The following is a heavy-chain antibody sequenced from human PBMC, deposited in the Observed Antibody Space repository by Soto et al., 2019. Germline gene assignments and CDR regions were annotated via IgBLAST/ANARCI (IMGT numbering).Heavy chain of an antibody. CDR2: INYSGST. J-gene: IGHJ4*01. Sequence: SETLSLSCTVSSGSISSYNWNWVRQPPGKGLEWIGFINYSGSTHYNPSLKSRVTISLDTSKSQFSLKLNSVTAADTAVYYWARENYYALDYWGPGTLVTVSS. V-gene: IGHV4-59*01. CDR3: ARENYYALDY. D-gene: IGHD3-10*01. CDR1: SGSISSYN.